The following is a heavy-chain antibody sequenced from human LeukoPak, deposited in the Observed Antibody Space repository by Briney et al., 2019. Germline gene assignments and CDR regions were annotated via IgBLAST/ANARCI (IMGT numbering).Heavy chain of an antibody. D-gene: IGHD3-22*01. V-gene: IGHV3-7*01. CDR1: GFTFSSYW. CDR3: ARADSSGYYYQPTYYFDY. Sequence: SGGSLRLSCAASGFTFSSYWMSWVRQAPGKGLEWVANIKQDGSEKYYVDSVKGRFTISRDNAKNSLYLQMNSLRAEDTAVYYCARADSSGYYYQPTYYFDYWGQGTLVTVSS. J-gene: IGHJ4*02. CDR2: IKQDGSEK.